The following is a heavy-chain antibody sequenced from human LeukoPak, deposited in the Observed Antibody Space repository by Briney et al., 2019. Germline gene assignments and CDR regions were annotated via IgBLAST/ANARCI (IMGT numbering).Heavy chain of an antibody. J-gene: IGHJ4*02. CDR1: GYTFTSYA. D-gene: IGHD4-17*01. V-gene: IGHV1-2*02. Sequence: ASVKVSCKASGYTFTSYAMNWVRQAPGQGLEWMGWINPNSGGTNYAQKFQGRVTMTRDTSISTAYMELSRLRSDDTAVYYCARGILYGDYVDYWGQGTLVTVSS. CDR3: ARGILYGDYVDY. CDR2: INPNSGGT.